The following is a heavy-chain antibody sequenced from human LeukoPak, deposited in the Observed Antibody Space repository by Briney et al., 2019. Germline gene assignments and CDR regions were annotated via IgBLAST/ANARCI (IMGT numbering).Heavy chain of an antibody. V-gene: IGHV3-48*01. Sequence: GGSLRLSCAASGFTFSSYSMSWVRQAPGKGREWGSYISSSSSTIYYADSVKGRFTISRDNAKNSLYLKMDSLRAEDTAVYYCAGGSCWIQDFDYWGQGTLVTVSS. CDR2: ISSSSSTI. D-gene: IGHD6-19*01. CDR1: GFTFSSYS. J-gene: IGHJ4*02. CDR3: AGGSCWIQDFDY.